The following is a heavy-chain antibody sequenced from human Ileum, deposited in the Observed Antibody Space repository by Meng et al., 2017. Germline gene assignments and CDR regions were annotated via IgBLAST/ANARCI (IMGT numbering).Heavy chain of an antibody. CDR1: GFTFSRYA. D-gene: IGHD3-10*01. V-gene: IGHV3-30*04. Sequence: QGPLGGAGGGVVQPGRSLSRPWAVSGFTFSRYAMHWVRQAPGKGLEWMALISNDATIEYYADSLKGRFTISRDNSKNTLNLEMNSLRAEDTAVYYCVREKSHFGELDLWGQGTLVTVSS. CDR2: ISNDATIE. J-gene: IGHJ4*02. CDR3: VREKSHFGELDL.